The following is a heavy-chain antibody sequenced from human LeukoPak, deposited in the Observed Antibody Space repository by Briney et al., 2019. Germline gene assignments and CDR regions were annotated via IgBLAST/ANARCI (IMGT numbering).Heavy chain of an antibody. V-gene: IGHV3-23*01. CDR3: AKSPSNGYFFDY. Sequence: GGSLRLSCAASGFTFSSYAMSWVRQAPGKGLEWVSAISGSGGSTYYADSVMGRFTISRDNSKNTLYLQMNSLRAEDTAVYYCAKSPSNGYFFDYWGQGTLVTVSS. CDR2: ISGSGGST. D-gene: IGHD2-8*01. J-gene: IGHJ4*02. CDR1: GFTFSSYA.